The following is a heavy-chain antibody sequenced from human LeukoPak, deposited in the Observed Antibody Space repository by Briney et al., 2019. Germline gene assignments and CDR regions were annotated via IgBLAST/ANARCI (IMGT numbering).Heavy chain of an antibody. V-gene: IGHV3-23*01. Sequence: GGSLRLSCAASGFTFSSYAMHWVRQAPGKGLEWVSAISGSGGSTYYADSVKGRFTISRDNSKNTLYLQMNSLRAEDTAVYYCAKASYSSGSRYDYWGQGTLVTVSS. J-gene: IGHJ4*02. CDR3: AKASYSSGSRYDY. CDR1: GFTFSSYA. CDR2: ISGSGGST. D-gene: IGHD6-19*01.